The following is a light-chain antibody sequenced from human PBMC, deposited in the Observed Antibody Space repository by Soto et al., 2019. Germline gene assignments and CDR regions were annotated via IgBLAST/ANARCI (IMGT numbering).Light chain of an antibody. CDR3: QQYGSSPCT. Sequence: EIVLTQSPGTLSLSPGERATLSCRASQSVSSSYLAWYQQKPGQAPSLPIYGATSRATGIPDRFSGSGCGTDFPLTISRQQPEDFAVYCCQQYGSSPCTFGQGTKVEIK. CDR2: GAT. J-gene: IGKJ1*01. CDR1: QSVSSSY. V-gene: IGKV3-20*01.